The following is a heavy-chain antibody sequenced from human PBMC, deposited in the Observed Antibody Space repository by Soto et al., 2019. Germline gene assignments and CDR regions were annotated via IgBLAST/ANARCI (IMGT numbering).Heavy chain of an antibody. Sequence: EMHLLESGGDLVQPGGSLRLSCAASGFTFSNYAMSWVRQAPGKGLEWVSTVSASGSTTYYADSVKGRFTISRDNSKNTLYLQMNSLRAEDTAVYFCAKGSGYSYEKYYFDYWGQGTLVTVSS. J-gene: IGHJ4*02. CDR3: AKGSGYSYEKYYFDY. CDR2: VSASGSTT. D-gene: IGHD5-18*01. CDR1: GFTFSNYA. V-gene: IGHV3-23*01.